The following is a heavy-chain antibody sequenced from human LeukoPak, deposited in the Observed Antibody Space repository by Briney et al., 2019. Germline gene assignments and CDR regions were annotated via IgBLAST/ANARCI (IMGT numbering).Heavy chain of an antibody. V-gene: IGHV3-33*01. D-gene: IGHD6-13*01. CDR1: GFTFSSYG. CDR2: IWYDGSNK. J-gene: IGHJ6*02. CDR3: ARGVAAAAGDYGMDV. Sequence: GRSLRLSCAASGFTFSSYGMHWVRQAPGKGLEWVAVIWYDGSNKYYADSVKGRFTISRDNSKNTLYLQMNSLRAEDTAVYYCARGVAAAAGDYGMDVWGQGTTVIVSS.